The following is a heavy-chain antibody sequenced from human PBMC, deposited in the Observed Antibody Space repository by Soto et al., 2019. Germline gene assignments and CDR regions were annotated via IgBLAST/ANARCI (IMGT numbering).Heavy chain of an antibody. Sequence: SETLSLTCTVSGAALSSGGYFYTWVRQPPGKGLEWLGYIYYSWGTNYNPSLKSRATISLDKSKSQFSLRLISVTAADTAVYYCTREQSDDNYFDPWGQGTLVTVSS. CDR1: GAALSSGGYF. CDR3: TREQSDDNYFDP. V-gene: IGHV4-61*08. CDR2: IYYSWGT. D-gene: IGHD6-19*01. J-gene: IGHJ5*02.